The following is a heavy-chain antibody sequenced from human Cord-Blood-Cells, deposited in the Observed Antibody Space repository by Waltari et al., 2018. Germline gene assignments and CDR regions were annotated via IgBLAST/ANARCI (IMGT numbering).Heavy chain of an antibody. V-gene: IGHV3-23*01. J-gene: IGHJ3*02. CDR2: SSGSRGST. Sequence: EVQLLESGGGLVQTGRSLRLFCAASGFTFRSYALIWVRQAPGKGMEGVSASSGSRGSTYYADSVKGRFTISRDNSKITLYLQMNSLRAEDTAVYYCAKLGSNAFDIWGQGTMVTVSS. CDR1: GFTFRSYA. D-gene: IGHD3-10*01. CDR3: AKLGSNAFDI.